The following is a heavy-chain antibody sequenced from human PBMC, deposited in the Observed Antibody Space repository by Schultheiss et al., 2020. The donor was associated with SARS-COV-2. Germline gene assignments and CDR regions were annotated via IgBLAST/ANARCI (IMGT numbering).Heavy chain of an antibody. CDR3: AKESSGDYDFWSGYYTDC. Sequence: GGSLRLSCAASGFTFSSYGMHWVRQAPGKGLEWVSVVYSSGSAYYADSVKGRFTISRDNSKNTLYLQMNSLRAEDTAVYYCAKESSGDYDFWSGYYTDCWGQGTLVTVSS. D-gene: IGHD3-3*01. CDR2: VYSSGSA. J-gene: IGHJ4*02. CDR1: GFTFSSYG. V-gene: IGHV3-NL1*01.